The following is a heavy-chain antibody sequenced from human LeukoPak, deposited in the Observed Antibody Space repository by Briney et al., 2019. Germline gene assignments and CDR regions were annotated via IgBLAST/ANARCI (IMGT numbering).Heavy chain of an antibody. CDR2: IYYSGST. Sequence: SETLSLTCTVSGGSISSYYWSWIRQPPGKGLEWVGYIYYSGSTNYNPSLKSRVTISVDTSKNQFSLKLSSVTAADTAVYYCARGRDDFWSGWPVLYFDYWGQGTLVTVSS. J-gene: IGHJ4*02. CDR1: GGSISSYY. CDR3: ARGRDDFWSGWPVLYFDY. V-gene: IGHV4-59*01. D-gene: IGHD3-3*01.